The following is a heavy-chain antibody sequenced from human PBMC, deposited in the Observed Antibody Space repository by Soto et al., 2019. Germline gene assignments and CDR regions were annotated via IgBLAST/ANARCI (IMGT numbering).Heavy chain of an antibody. CDR2: IKSDGSDT. V-gene: IGHV3-74*01. J-gene: IGHJ4*02. Sequence: VQLEESGGGLVQPGGSLRLSCAASGFPFSRYWMHWVRQDPGKGLVWVSRIKSDGSDTRYADAVTGRFTISRDDAKNTLYLQMNSLRGEDTAVYYCAESSTERGLGYWGQGTLVTVSS. D-gene: IGHD2-8*02. CDR1: GFPFSRYW. CDR3: AESSTERGLGY.